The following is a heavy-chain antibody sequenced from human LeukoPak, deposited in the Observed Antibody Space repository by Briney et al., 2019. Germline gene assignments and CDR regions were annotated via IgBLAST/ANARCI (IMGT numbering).Heavy chain of an antibody. CDR1: GFTFSSYW. V-gene: IGHV3-7*01. Sequence: PGGPLRLSCAASGFTFSSYWMSWVRQAPGKGLEWVANIKQDGNEKYYVDSVKGRFTISRDNAKNSLYLQMNSLRAEDTAVYYCATYSSLNRREFQYWGQGTLLTVSS. D-gene: IGHD3-22*01. CDR2: IKQDGNEK. J-gene: IGHJ1*01. CDR3: ATYSSLNRREFQY.